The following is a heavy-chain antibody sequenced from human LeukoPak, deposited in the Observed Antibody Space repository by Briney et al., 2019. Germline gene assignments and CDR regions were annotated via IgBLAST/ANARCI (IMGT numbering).Heavy chain of an antibody. CDR2: ISSSGSTI. V-gene: IGHV3-48*03. CDR1: GFTFSSHE. CDR3: ARRSRDGYEFDY. D-gene: IGHD5-24*01. Sequence: GGSLRLSCAASGFTFSSHEMNWVRQAPGKGLEWVSYISSSGSTIYYADSVKGRFTISRDNAKNSLYLQMNSLRAEDTAVYYCARRSRDGYEFDYWGQGTLVTVSS. J-gene: IGHJ4*02.